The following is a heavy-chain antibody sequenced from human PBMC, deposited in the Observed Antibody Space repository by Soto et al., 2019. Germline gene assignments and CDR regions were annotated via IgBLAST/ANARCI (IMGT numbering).Heavy chain of an antibody. Sequence: QVQLQESGPGLVKPSQTLSLTCTVSGGFISSGGYYWSWIRQHPGKGLEWIGYIYYSGSTYYNPSLKSRVTISVDTSKNQFSLKLSSVTAADTAVYYCARGYYGSGSDRSGFDYWGQGTLVTVSS. V-gene: IGHV4-31*03. D-gene: IGHD3-10*01. CDR1: GGFISSGGYY. J-gene: IGHJ4*02. CDR3: ARGYYGSGSDRSGFDY. CDR2: IYYSGST.